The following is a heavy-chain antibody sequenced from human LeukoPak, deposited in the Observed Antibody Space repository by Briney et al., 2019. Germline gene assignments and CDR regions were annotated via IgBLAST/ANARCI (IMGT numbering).Heavy chain of an antibody. J-gene: IGHJ4*02. Sequence: PGGSLRLSCVASGFTFGKYWMSWVRQAPGKGLEWVSTISDNGGSTYFADSVKGRFTISRDNSKNTLYLQLNSLRAEDTAIYFCAKDGHWGQGTLVTVSS. CDR1: GFTFGKYW. V-gene: IGHV3-23*01. CDR3: AKDGH. CDR2: ISDNGGST.